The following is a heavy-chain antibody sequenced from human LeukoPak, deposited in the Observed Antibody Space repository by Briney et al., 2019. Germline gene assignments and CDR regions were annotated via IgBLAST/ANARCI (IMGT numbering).Heavy chain of an antibody. CDR2: IYSGGST. J-gene: IGHJ3*02. CDR3: ARDLGGYSSGWPDAFDI. CDR1: GFTVSSNY. D-gene: IGHD6-19*01. V-gene: IGHV3-53*01. Sequence: GGSLRLSCAASGFTVSSNYMSWVRQAPGKGLEWVSVIYSGGSTYYADSVKGRFTISRDNSKNTLYLQMNSLRAEDTAVYYCARDLGGYSSGWPDAFDIWGQGIMVTVSS.